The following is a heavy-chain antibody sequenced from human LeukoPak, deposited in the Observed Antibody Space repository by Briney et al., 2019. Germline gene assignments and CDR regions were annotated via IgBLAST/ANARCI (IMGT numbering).Heavy chain of an antibody. CDR1: GGSISSSNYY. CDR3: ARDHKGYSYGYRRGYSDYYMDV. J-gene: IGHJ6*03. V-gene: IGHV4-39*07. CDR2: IYYSGST. D-gene: IGHD5-18*01. Sequence: SETLSLTCTVSGGSISSSNYYWGWIRQPPGKGLEWIGSIYYSGSTYYNPSLKSRVTISVDTSKNQFSLKLSSVTAADTAVFYCARDHKGYSYGYRRGYSDYYMDVWGKGTTVTVSS.